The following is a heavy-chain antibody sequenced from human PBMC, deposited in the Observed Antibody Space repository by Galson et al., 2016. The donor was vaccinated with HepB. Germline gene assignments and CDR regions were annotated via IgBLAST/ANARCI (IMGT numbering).Heavy chain of an antibody. CDR3: ARDWFLDSSGHNYLDP. Sequence: TMSLTCSVAGGSFSSKGYSWSWIRQHSGRGLEWIGYVYYTGNTYYNPSLKSRLDLSVDTSKNQVSLRLSSVTVADTAVYYCARDWFLDSSGHNYLDPWGQGTLVTVSS. CDR1: GGSFSSKGYS. CDR2: VYYTGNT. V-gene: IGHV4-31*03. J-gene: IGHJ5*02. D-gene: IGHD3-22*01.